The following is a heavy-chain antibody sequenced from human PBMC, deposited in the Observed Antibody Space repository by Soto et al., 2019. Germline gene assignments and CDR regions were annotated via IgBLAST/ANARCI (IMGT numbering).Heavy chain of an antibody. CDR2: ISGSGGST. Sequence: EVQLLESGGGLVQPGGSLRLSCAASGFTFSSYAMSWVRQAPGKGLEWVSAISGSGGSTDYADSVKGRFTISRDNSMNARYLQMHSLRAEDTAVYYCALGGISNGFDYWGQGTLVTVSS. V-gene: IGHV3-23*01. J-gene: IGHJ4*02. CDR1: GFTFSSYA. D-gene: IGHD3-16*01. CDR3: ALGGISNGFDY.